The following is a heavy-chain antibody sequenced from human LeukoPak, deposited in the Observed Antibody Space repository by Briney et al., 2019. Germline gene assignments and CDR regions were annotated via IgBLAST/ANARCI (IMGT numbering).Heavy chain of an antibody. V-gene: IGHV3-23*01. CDR1: GFTFSSYA. D-gene: IGHD3-22*01. Sequence: PGGSLRLSCAASGFTFSSYAMSWVRQAPGKGLEWVPAISGSGGSTYYADSVKGRFTISRDNSKNTLYLQMSSLRAEDTAVYYCAKGLIEGYYDSSGYYDYWGQGTLVTVSP. CDR3: AKGLIEGYYDSSGYYDY. J-gene: IGHJ4*02. CDR2: ISGSGGST.